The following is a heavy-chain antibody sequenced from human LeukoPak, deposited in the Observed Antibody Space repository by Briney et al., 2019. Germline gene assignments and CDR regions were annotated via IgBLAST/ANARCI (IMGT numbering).Heavy chain of an antibody. CDR3: TTEGYTYGHHSFDI. CDR1: GFTFNNAW. V-gene: IGHV3-15*01. CDR2: VKRRTDGGTT. D-gene: IGHD5-18*01. Sequence: SGGSLRLSCAAAGFTFNNAWMSWVRQAPGKGLEWVGRVKRRTDGGTTHYAAPVKDRFTISRDDSENTLYLQMNSLETEDTAVYYCTTEGYTYGHHSFDIWGQGTMVTVSS. J-gene: IGHJ3*02.